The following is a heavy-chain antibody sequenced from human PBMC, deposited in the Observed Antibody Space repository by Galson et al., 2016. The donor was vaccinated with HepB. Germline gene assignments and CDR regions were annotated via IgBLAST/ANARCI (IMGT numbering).Heavy chain of an antibody. CDR1: GFTVSSDY. V-gene: IGHV3-53*01. J-gene: IGHJ1*01. Sequence: SLRLSCAASGFTVSSDYMAWVRQAPGKGLECVSVIHSDGTSYYADSVKGRFTVSRDNSKNTLYLQMNSLRAEDTAVYYCAQFRYTSGWYTEGNFHYWGQGTLVTVSS. CDR2: IHSDGTS. D-gene: IGHD6-19*01. CDR3: AQFRYTSGWYTEGNFHY.